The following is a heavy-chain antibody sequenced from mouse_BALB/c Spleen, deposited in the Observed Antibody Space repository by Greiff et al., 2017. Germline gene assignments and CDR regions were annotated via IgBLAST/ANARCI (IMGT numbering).Heavy chain of an antibody. Sequence: VKVVESGPGLVAPSQSLSITCTVSGFSLTSYGVHWVRQPPGKGLEWLGVIWAGGSTNYNSALMSRLSISKDNSKSQVFLKMNSLQTDDTAMYYCARDLKLLRLDYWGQGTTLTVSS. J-gene: IGHJ2*01. CDR3: ARDLKLLRLDY. V-gene: IGHV2-9*02. D-gene: IGHD1-2*01. CDR2: IWAGGST. CDR1: GFSLTSYG.